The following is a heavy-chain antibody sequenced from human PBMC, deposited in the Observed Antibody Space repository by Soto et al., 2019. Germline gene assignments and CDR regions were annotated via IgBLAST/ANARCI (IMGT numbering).Heavy chain of an antibody. V-gene: IGHV3-23*01. CDR3: AKGTGAITYYDFWSGSEEYFYGMDV. J-gene: IGHJ6*02. CDR1: GFTFSSYA. CDR2: ISGSGGST. D-gene: IGHD3-3*01. Sequence: PGGSLRLSCAASGFTFSSYAMSCVRQAPGKGLEWVSAISGSGGSTYYADSVKGRLTISRDNSKNTLYLQMNSLRAEDTAVYYCAKGTGAITYYDFWSGSEEYFYGMDVWGQGTTVTVSS.